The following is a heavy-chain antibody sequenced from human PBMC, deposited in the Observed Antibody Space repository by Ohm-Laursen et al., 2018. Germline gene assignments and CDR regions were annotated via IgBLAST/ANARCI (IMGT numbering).Heavy chain of an antibody. V-gene: IGHV3-48*03. CDR2: MYINGKST. CDR3: VRNYDF. J-gene: IGHJ4*02. D-gene: IGHD5-24*01. CDR1: GFTLSTIE. Sequence: SLRLSCSAFGFTLSTIEMNWFRQAPGKGLEWVSFMYINGKSTYYADSVKGRFTISRDITKNSLYLQMNSLRVEDTAVYYCVRNYDFWGQGTLVTVSS.